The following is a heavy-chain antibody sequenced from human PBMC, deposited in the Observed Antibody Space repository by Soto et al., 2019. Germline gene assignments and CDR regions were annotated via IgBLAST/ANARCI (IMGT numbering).Heavy chain of an antibody. CDR2: ISAYNGNT. J-gene: IGHJ6*02. D-gene: IGHD6-19*01. CDR1: GYTFTNYG. CDR3: ARDSSGWFYYYYGMDV. V-gene: IGHV1-18*01. Sequence: GASVKVSCKASGYTFTNYGISWVRQAPGQGLEWMGWISAYNGNTDYAQKLQGRVTMTTDTSTSTAYMELRSLRSDDTAVYYCARDSSGWFYYYYGMDVWSQGTTVTVSS.